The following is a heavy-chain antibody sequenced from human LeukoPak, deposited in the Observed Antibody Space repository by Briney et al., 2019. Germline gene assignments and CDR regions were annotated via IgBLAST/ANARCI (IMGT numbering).Heavy chain of an antibody. D-gene: IGHD6-19*01. CDR1: GYTFTCYY. CDR2: INPNSGGT. J-gene: IGHJ5*02. V-gene: IGHV1-2*02. Sequence: ASVKVSCKASGYTFTCYYMHWVRQAPGQGLEWMGWINPNSGGTNYAQKFQGRVTMTRDRSISTAYMELSRLRSDDTAVYYCARDQQWRLSNWFDPWGQGTLVTVSS. CDR3: ARDQQWRLSNWFDP.